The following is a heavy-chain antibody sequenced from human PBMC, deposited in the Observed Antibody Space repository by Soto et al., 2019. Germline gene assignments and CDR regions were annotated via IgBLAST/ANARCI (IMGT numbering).Heavy chain of an antibody. CDR2: IYYSGST. D-gene: IGHD4-17*01. Sequence: QLQLQESGPGLVKPSETLSLTCTVSGGSISGLSYYWGWIRQPPGKGLEWIGTIYYSGSTYYNPSLKSRVTTSLDTSKNQFSLKLASVAAADPAVYYCATFDTYGGNTRSPGGTFDIWGRGTMVTVSS. CDR3: ATFDTYGGNTRSPGGTFDI. J-gene: IGHJ3*02. V-gene: IGHV4-39*01. CDR1: GGSISGLSYY.